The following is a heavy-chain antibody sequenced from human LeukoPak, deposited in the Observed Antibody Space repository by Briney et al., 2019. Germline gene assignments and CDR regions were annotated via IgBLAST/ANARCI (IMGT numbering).Heavy chain of an antibody. D-gene: IGHD2-21*02. Sequence: GESLKISCKGSGYSFTSYWIGWVCQMPGKGLEWMGIIYPGDSDTRYSPSFQGQVTISADKSISTAYLQWSSLKASDTAMYYCARRTTYCGGDCYDAFDIWGQGTMVNVSS. J-gene: IGHJ3*02. V-gene: IGHV5-51*01. CDR1: GYSFTSYW. CDR2: IYPGDSDT. CDR3: ARRTTYCGGDCYDAFDI.